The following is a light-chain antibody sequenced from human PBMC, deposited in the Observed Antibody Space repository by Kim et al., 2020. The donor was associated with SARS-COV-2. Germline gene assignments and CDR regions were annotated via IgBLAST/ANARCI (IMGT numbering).Light chain of an antibody. Sequence: WAPGESATLSCRASQSIRNYLTWDQQKPGQAPRHLIYDASNRDTGIPARFSGSGSGTDFTITISSPEPENFAIYYCQQRGSWPLTFGPGTKVDIK. V-gene: IGKV3-11*01. J-gene: IGKJ3*01. CDR2: DAS. CDR3: QQRGSWPLT. CDR1: QSIRNY.